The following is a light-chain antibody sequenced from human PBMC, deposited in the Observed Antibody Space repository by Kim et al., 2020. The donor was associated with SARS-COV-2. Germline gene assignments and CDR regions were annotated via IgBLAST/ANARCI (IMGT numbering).Light chain of an antibody. CDR3: QRYHYLPPVT. V-gene: IGKV1-33*01. CDR2: DAT. CDR1: HNIYNY. J-gene: IGKJ4*01. Sequence: DVQMTQSPSSLSASVGDRISITCQASHNIYNYLNWYQRRPGRAPKLLIYDATHLETGVPSRFSGAGSERNFNLTISSLQPEDFATYFCQRYHYLPPVTFAGGTRVEI.